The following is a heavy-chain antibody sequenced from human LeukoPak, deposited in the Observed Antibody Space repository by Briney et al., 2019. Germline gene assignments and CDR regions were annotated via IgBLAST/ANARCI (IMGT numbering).Heavy chain of an antibody. V-gene: IGHV3-23*01. CDR1: GFTFSSYA. J-gene: IGHJ5*02. D-gene: IGHD4-17*01. Sequence: GGSLRLSCAASGFTFSSYAMSWVRQAPGKGLEWVSAISGSGGSTYYADSVKDRFTIPRDKSKNTLYLQMNSLRADDTAVYYCAKDDYGDLNWFDPWGQGTLVTVSS. CDR3: AKDDYGDLNWFDP. CDR2: ISGSGGST.